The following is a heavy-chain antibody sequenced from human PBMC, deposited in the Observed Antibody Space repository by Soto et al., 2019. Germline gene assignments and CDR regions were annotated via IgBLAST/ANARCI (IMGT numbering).Heavy chain of an antibody. CDR2: MSNDGSHT. J-gene: IGHJ4*02. CDR3: TKGCSSSSNCYIIDY. CDR1: GFTFSSNG. V-gene: IGHV3-30*18. Sequence: QVQLVESGGGVVQPGRSLRLYCAASGFTFSSNGMHWVRQAPGKGLEWVAVMSNDGSHTSYADSAKGRFNISRDNSKNTLYLQMNSLRAEDSGIYYCTKGCSSSSNCYIIDYWGQGALVTVSS. D-gene: IGHD2-15*01.